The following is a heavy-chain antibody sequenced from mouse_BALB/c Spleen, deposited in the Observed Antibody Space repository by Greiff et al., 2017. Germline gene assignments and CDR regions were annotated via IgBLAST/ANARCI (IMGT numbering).Heavy chain of an antibody. CDR2: IYPENFYT. CDR1: GYTFTSYY. J-gene: IGHJ4*01. CDR3: AIWLWDYVLDY. Sequence: VQLQQSGPELVKPGASVRISCKASGYTFTSYYIHWVKQRPGQGLEWIGWIYPENFYTKYNEKFRGKASLTADRSSTTAYMQVTSLTSEDSAVYFCAIWLWDYVLDYWGQGTSVTVSS. D-gene: IGHD2-2*01. V-gene: IGHV1S56*01.